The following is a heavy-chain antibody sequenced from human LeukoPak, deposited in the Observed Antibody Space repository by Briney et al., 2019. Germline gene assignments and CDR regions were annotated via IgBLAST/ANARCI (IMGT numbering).Heavy chain of an antibody. CDR1: GFSFRSYW. CDR3: AIYNWNTGFDS. V-gene: IGHV3-74*01. Sequence: PGGSLRLSCAASGFSFRSYWVHWVRQAPGKGLVWVSRIISDGSYADYADSVKGRFTISRDNAKNTLYLQMNSLRAEDTAVYYCAIYNWNTGFDSWGQGTLVTVSS. CDR2: IISDGSYA. D-gene: IGHD1/OR15-1a*01. J-gene: IGHJ4*02.